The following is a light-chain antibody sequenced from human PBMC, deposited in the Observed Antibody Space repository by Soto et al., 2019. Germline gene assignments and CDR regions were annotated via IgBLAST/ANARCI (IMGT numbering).Light chain of an antibody. J-gene: IGKJ4*01. CDR1: QHIASW. Sequence: DIQMTQSPSSLSASVGDRVPITCRASQHIASWLAWYPQKPGKAPKLLIYAASNLHSGVSSRFSGSGSGTDFTLTISSLRTEDFASYFCQQANSFPLSFGGGTKVDIK. V-gene: IGKV1D-12*01. CDR3: QQANSFPLS. CDR2: AAS.